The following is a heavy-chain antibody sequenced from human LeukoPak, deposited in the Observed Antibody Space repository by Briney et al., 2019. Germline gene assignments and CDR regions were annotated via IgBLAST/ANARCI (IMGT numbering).Heavy chain of an antibody. CDR1: GYSFTSYW. CDR2: IYPGDSDT. J-gene: IGHJ3*02. Sequence: GESLKISCKGSGYSFTSYWTGWVRQMPGKGLEWMGIIYPGDSDTRYSPSFQGQVTISADKSISTAYLQWSSLKASDTAMYYCARPITGTTDAFDIWGQGTMVTVSS. D-gene: IGHD1-20*01. CDR3: ARPITGTTDAFDI. V-gene: IGHV5-51*01.